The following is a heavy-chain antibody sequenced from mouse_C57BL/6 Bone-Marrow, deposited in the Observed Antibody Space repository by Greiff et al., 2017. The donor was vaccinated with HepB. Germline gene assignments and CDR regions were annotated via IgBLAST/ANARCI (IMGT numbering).Heavy chain of an antibody. J-gene: IGHJ2*01. D-gene: IGHD2-2*01. CDR3: ARGIWLRTFDY. V-gene: IGHV1-69*01. CDR1: GYTFTSYW. Sequence: QVQLKESGAELVMPGASVKLSCKASGYTFTSYWMHWVKQRPGQGLEWIGEIDPSDSYTNYNQKFKGKSTLTVDKSSSTAYMQLSSLTSEDSAVYYCARGIWLRTFDYWGQGTTLTVSS. CDR2: IDPSDSYT.